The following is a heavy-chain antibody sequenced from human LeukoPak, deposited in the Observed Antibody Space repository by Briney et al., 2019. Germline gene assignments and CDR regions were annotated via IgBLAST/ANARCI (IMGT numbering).Heavy chain of an antibody. CDR1: GYTFTSYY. V-gene: IGHV1-46*01. CDR2: INPSGGST. D-gene: IGHD3-22*01. J-gene: IGHJ4*02. Sequence: GASVKVSCKASGYTFTSYYMHWVRQAPGQGLEWMGIINPSGGSTSYAQKFQGRVTMTRDTSTSTVYMELSSLRSEDTAVYYCAGEAYYDSSGPANDYWGQGTLVTVSS. CDR3: AGEAYYDSSGPANDY.